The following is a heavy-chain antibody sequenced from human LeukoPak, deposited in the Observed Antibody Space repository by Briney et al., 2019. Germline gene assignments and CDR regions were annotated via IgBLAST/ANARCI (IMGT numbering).Heavy chain of an antibody. D-gene: IGHD3-10*01. Sequence: GASVKVSCKASGYTFTNYGISWVRQAPGQGLEWMGWINPNSGGTNYAQKLQGRVTMTTDTSTSTAYMELRSLRSDDTAVYYCARDPMVRGVAFVYFDYWGQGTLVTVSS. V-gene: IGHV1-18*01. J-gene: IGHJ4*02. CDR3: ARDPMVRGVAFVYFDY. CDR2: INPNSGGT. CDR1: GYTFTNYG.